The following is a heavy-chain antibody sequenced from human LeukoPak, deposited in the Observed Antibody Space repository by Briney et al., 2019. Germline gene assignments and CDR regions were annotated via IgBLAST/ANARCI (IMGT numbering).Heavy chain of an antibody. CDR3: ARRGVTTGHFGY. D-gene: IGHD4-17*01. J-gene: IGHJ4*02. V-gene: IGHV4-34*01. CDR2: IYYSGST. CDR1: GGSFSGYY. Sequence: MSSETLSLTCAVYGGSFSGYYWSWIRQPPGKGLEWIGSIYYSGSTYYNPSLKSRVTISVDTSKNQFSLKLSSVTAADTAVYYCARRGVTTGHFGYWGQGTLVTVSS.